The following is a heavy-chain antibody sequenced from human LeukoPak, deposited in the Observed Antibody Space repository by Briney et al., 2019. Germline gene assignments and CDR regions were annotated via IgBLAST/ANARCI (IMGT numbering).Heavy chain of an antibody. Sequence: GGSLRLSCAASGFTFSSYAMSWVRQAPGKGLEWVSAISGSGGSTYYADSVKGRFTISRDNSKNTLYPQMNSLRAEDTAVYYCAGHGYYYFDYWGQGTLVTVSS. J-gene: IGHJ4*02. CDR1: GFTFSSYA. CDR3: AGHGYYYFDY. V-gene: IGHV3-23*01. CDR2: ISGSGGST. D-gene: IGHD5-18*01.